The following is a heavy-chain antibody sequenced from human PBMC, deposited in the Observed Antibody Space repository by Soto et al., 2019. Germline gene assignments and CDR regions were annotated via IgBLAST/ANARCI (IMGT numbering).Heavy chain of an antibody. CDR3: ASFGYIWGSYRYLSGSAFDI. D-gene: IGHD3-16*02. Sequence: SETLSLTCTVSGGSISSSSYYWGWIRQPPGKGLEWIGSIYYSGSTYYNPSLKSRVTISVDTSKNQFSLKLSSVTAADTAVYYCASFGYIWGSYRYLSGSAFDIWGQGTMVTVS. CDR1: GGSISSSSYY. CDR2: IYYSGST. J-gene: IGHJ3*02. V-gene: IGHV4-39*01.